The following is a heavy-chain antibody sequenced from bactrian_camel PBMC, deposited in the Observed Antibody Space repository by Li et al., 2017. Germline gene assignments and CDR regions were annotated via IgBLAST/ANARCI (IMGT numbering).Heavy chain of an antibody. J-gene: IGHJ4*01. Sequence: VQLVESGGGLVQPGGSLTLSCTVSGHSPQTECMGWFRQAPGKPREGVAAISSDGAISVADSVKGRFTISHDSAKNSVDLQMNSLKPDDTAVYYCAATGQMLSVAGCRTQGTQVTVS. D-gene: IGHD1*01. CDR2: ISSDGAI. V-gene: IGHV3S53*01. CDR1: GHSPQTEC.